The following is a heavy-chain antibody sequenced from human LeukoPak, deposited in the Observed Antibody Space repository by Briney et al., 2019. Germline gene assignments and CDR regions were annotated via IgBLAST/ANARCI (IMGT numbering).Heavy chain of an antibody. CDR3: ARGVSLITIFGVVIEYYFDY. Sequence: SETLSLTCTVSGGSISSNNYFWGWIRQPPGKGLEWIGEINHSGSTNYNPSLKSRVTISVDTSKNQFSLKLSSVTAADTAVYYCARGVSLITIFGVVIEYYFDYWGQGTLVTVSS. CDR2: INHSGST. J-gene: IGHJ4*02. CDR1: GGSISSNNYF. D-gene: IGHD3-3*01. V-gene: IGHV4-39*07.